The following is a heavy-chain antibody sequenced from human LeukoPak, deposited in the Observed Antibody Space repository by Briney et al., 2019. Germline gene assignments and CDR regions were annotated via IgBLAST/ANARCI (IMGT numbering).Heavy chain of an antibody. V-gene: IGHV4-61*02. CDR3: ARVTRTLCSGGSCYSGYFDY. CDR1: GGSISSGSYY. Sequence: SETLSLTCTVSGGSISSGSYYWSWIRQPAGKGLEWIGRIYTSGSTNYNPSLKSRVTISVDTSKNQFSLKLSSVTAAATAVYYRARVTRTLCSGGSCYSGYFDYWGQGTLVTVSS. D-gene: IGHD2-15*01. CDR2: IYTSGST. J-gene: IGHJ4*02.